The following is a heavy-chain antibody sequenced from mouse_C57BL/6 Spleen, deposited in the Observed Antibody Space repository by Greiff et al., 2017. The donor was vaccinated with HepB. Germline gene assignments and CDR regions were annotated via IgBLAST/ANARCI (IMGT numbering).Heavy chain of an antibody. V-gene: IGHV1-15*01. CDR3: TRSGYSNYGAWFAY. D-gene: IGHD2-5*01. CDR1: GYTFTDYE. J-gene: IGHJ3*01. CDR2: IDPETGGT. Sequence: QVQLQQSGAELVRPGASVTLSCKASGYTFTDYEMHWVKQTPVHGLEWIGAIDPETGGTAYNQKFKGKAILTADKSSSTAYMELRSLTSEDSAVYYCTRSGYSNYGAWFAYWGQGTLVTVSA.